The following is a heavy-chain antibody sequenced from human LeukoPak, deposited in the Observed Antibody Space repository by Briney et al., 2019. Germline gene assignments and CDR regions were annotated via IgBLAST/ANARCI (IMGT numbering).Heavy chain of an antibody. CDR2: INSDGSST. CDR3: AKDHYPKIGPRHGMDV. CDR1: GFTFSSYW. V-gene: IGHV3-74*01. D-gene: IGHD3-10*01. Sequence: GGSLRLSCAASGFTFSSYWMHWVRQAPGKGLVWVSRINSDGSSTSYADSVKGRFTISRDNAKNTLYLQMNSLRAEDTAVYYCAKDHYPKIGPRHGMDVWGQGTTVTVSS. J-gene: IGHJ6*02.